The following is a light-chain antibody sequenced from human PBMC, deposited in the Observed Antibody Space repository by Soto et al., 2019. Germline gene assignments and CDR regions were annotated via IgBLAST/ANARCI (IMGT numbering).Light chain of an antibody. CDR1: QSIMSW. J-gene: IGKJ1*01. Sequence: DIQMTQSPSTLSASVGDRVTITCRASQSIMSWLAWYQQKPGKAPKLLIYKASDLDVGVPSRFAGSGSGTEFTLTISSLKPDDVATYYCQQYNAYSPWTFGQGTKVEIK. V-gene: IGKV1-5*03. CDR3: QQYNAYSPWT. CDR2: KAS.